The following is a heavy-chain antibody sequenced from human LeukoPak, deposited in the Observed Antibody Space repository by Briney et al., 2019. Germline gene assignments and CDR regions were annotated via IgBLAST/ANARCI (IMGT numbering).Heavy chain of an antibody. D-gene: IGHD4-17*01. Sequence: GGSLRLSCAASGFTFSSYGMHWVRQAPGKGLEWVAVISYDESKKYYADSVKGRFTISRDNSKNTLYLQMNSLRAEDTAVYCCANLATVTTFGIFDYWGQGTLVTVSS. CDR1: GFTFSSYG. J-gene: IGHJ4*02. CDR2: ISYDESKK. V-gene: IGHV3-30*18. CDR3: ANLATVTTFGIFDY.